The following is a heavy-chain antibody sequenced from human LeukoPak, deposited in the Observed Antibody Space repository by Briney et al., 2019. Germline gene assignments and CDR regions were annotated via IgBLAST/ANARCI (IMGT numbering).Heavy chain of an antibody. Sequence: ASVKVSCKASGYTFTGYYMHWVRQAPGQGLEWMGWINPNSGGTNYAQKFQGRVTMTRDTSISTAYMELSRLRSDDTAVYYCARDLYDSSGPYYFDYWGQGTLVTVSS. CDR2: INPNSGGT. J-gene: IGHJ4*02. CDR3: ARDLYDSSGPYYFDY. CDR1: GYTFTGYY. V-gene: IGHV1-2*02. D-gene: IGHD3-22*01.